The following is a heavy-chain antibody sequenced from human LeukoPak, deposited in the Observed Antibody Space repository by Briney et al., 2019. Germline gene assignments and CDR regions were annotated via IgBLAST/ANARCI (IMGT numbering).Heavy chain of an antibody. J-gene: IGHJ4*02. V-gene: IGHV4-39*01. D-gene: IGHD3-10*01. Sequence: SETLSLTCTVSGASISSTSPYWGWIRQPPGKGLEWIGSIYYSGSTYYNPSLKGRVTISVDTPKNQFSLKLSSVTAADTALYYCATDDSGSYHHFDSWGQGTLVTVSS. CDR1: GASISSTSPY. CDR2: IYYSGST. CDR3: ATDDSGSYHHFDS.